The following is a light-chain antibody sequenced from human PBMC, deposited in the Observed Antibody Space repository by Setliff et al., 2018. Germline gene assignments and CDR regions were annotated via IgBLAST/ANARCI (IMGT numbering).Light chain of an antibody. V-gene: IGLV2-14*03. CDR3: TAYTSGTTYV. J-gene: IGLJ1*01. CDR2: GVS. Sequence: ALTQPASVSGSPGQSITISCSGTSSDVGSYDLVSWYQQHPGKAPKLIIYGVSNRPSGVSSRFSGSKSGNTASLTISGLQTEDEADYYCTAYTSGTTYVFGTGTKVTVL. CDR1: SSDVGSYDL.